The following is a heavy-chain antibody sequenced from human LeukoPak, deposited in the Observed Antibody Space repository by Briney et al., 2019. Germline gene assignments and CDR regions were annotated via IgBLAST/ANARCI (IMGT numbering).Heavy chain of an antibody. D-gene: IGHD3-22*01. CDR2: ISGSGGST. CDR3: ANKALFAEDSSGCYYAFDY. V-gene: IGHV3-23*01. Sequence: PGGSLRLSCAASGFTFSSYAMSWVRQAPGKGLEWVSAISGSGGSTYYADSVKGRFTISRDNSKNTLYLQMNSLRAEDTAVYYCANKALFAEDSSGCYYAFDYWGQGTLVTVSS. CDR1: GFTFSSYA. J-gene: IGHJ4*02.